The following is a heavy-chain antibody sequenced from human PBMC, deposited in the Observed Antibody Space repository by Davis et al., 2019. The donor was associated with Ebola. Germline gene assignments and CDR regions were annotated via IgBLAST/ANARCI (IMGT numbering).Heavy chain of an antibody. CDR2: IGTAGDT. CDR1: GFTFSTYS. CDR3: ARANIAVAGTLYYYYGMDV. Sequence: GESLKISCAASGFTFSTYSMNWVRQAPGKGLEWVSAIGTAGDTYYPGSVKGRFTISRENAKNSLYLQMNSLRAGDTAVYYCARANIAVAGTLYYYYGMDVWGQGTTVTVSS. J-gene: IGHJ6*02. V-gene: IGHV3-13*01. D-gene: IGHD6-19*01.